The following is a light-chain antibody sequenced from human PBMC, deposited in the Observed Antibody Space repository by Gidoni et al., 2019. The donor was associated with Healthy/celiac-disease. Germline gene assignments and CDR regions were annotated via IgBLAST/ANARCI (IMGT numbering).Light chain of an antibody. J-gene: IGKJ4*01. V-gene: IGKV1-9*01. CDR3: KQLNSYLLT. CDR1: QGISSY. Sequence: DIQLTQSPSFLSASVGDRVTITCRASQGISSYLAGYQQKPGKAPKLLIYAASTLQSGVPSRFSGSGSGTEFTLTISSLQPEDFATYYCKQLNSYLLTFGGGTKVEIK. CDR2: AAS.